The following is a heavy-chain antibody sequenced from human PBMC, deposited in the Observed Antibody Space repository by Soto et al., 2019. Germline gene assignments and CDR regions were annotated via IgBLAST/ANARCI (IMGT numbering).Heavy chain of an antibody. V-gene: IGHV3-23*01. Sequence: GGSLRLSCAASGFSFVNYAMNWVRQAPGKGLEWVSGLSGSGTSTYYADSVKGRFTISRDNSRDTLFLQMNSLTADDTAVYYCAKATTNGGWFNPFDSWVHGALVTVSS. CDR1: GFSFVNYA. D-gene: IGHD6-19*01. CDR2: LSGSGTST. CDR3: AKATTNGGWFNPFDS. J-gene: IGHJ4*01.